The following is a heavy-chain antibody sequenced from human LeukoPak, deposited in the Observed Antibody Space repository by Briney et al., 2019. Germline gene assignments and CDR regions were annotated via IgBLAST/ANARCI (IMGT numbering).Heavy chain of an antibody. D-gene: IGHD3-22*01. CDR1: GYTFTSYD. J-gene: IGHJ6*02. CDR2: MNPNSGNT. Sequence: ASVKVSCKASGYTFTSYDINWVRQATGQGLEWMGWMNPNSGNTGYAQKFQGRVTMTRNTSISTAYMELSSLRSEDTAVYYCARGGGGGYYRPYYYYAMDVWGQGTTVTVSS. V-gene: IGHV1-8*01. CDR3: ARGGGGGYYRPYYYYAMDV.